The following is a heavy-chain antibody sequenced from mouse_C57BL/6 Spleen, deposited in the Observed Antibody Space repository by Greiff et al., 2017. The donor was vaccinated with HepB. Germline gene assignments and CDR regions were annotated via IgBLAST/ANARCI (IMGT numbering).Heavy chain of an antibody. CDR2: INPSTGGT. CDR3: ARSTAQAPLAY. D-gene: IGHD3-2*02. CDR1: GYSFTGYY. V-gene: IGHV1-42*01. Sequence: EVQLVESGPELVKPGASVKISCKASGYSFTGYYMNWVKQSPEKSLEWIGEINPSTGGTTYNQKFKAKATLTVDKSSSTAYMQLKSLTSEDSAVYYCARSTAQAPLAYWGQGTLVTVSA. J-gene: IGHJ3*01.